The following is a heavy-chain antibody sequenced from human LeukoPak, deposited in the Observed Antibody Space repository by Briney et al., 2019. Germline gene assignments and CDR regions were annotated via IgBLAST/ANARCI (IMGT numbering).Heavy chain of an antibody. D-gene: IGHD2-8*01. V-gene: IGHV3-13*01. CDR2: IGTGGDT. J-gene: IGHJ3*02. CDR1: GFTFSNYD. Sequence: GGSLRLSCAASGFTFSNYDMEWVRQPTGKPLEWVSHIGTGGDTYYPTPVKGRFTISRDNAKNSLYLQMNSLRAEDTAVYYCARDSRRLMVYAPDAFDIWGQGTMVTVSS. CDR3: ARDSRRLMVYAPDAFDI.